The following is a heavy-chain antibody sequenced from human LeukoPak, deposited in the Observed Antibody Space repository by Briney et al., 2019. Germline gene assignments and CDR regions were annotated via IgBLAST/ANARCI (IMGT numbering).Heavy chain of an antibody. D-gene: IGHD4-17*01. V-gene: IGHV1-8*03. J-gene: IGHJ4*02. CDR2: INPNSGNT. CDR1: GYTFTSYD. Sequence: ASVKVSCKASGYTFTSYDINWVRQATGQGLEWMGWINPNSGNTGYAQKFQGRVTITRNTSISTAYMELSSLRSEDTAVYYCARPPPTVTTPHLLFDYWGQGTLVTVSS. CDR3: ARPPPTVTTPHLLFDY.